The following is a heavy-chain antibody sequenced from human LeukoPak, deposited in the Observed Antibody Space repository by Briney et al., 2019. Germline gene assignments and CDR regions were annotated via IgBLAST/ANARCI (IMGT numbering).Heavy chain of an antibody. CDR2: INHSGST. CDR3: ARVGHDYGVQH. J-gene: IGHJ1*01. CDR1: GGSISSSSYY. D-gene: IGHD4-17*01. Sequence: SETLSLTCTVSGGSISSSSYYWSWIRQPPGKGLEWIGEINHSGSTNYNPSLKSRVTISVDTSKNQFSLKLSSVTAADTAVYYCARVGHDYGVQHWGQGTLVTVSS. V-gene: IGHV4-39*07.